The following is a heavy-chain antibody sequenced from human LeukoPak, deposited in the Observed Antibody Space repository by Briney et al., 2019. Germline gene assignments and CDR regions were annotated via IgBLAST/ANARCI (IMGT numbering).Heavy chain of an antibody. Sequence: ASVKVSCKASGYTFTNYAMNWVRQAPGHGLEWMGWINTNTGNPTYAQGFTGRFVFSLDTSVSTAYLQISSLKAEDTAVYYCARGVGDSSGYYARFDYWGQGTLVTVSS. CDR3: ARGVGDSSGYYARFDY. D-gene: IGHD3-22*01. CDR1: GYTFTNYA. CDR2: INTNTGNP. J-gene: IGHJ4*02. V-gene: IGHV7-4-1*02.